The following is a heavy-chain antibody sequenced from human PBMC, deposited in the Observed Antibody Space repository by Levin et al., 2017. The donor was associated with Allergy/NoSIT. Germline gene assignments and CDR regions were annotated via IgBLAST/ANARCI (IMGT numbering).Heavy chain of an antibody. D-gene: IGHD3-10*01. CDR1: GFTFTNYW. V-gene: IGHV3-74*01. Sequence: GGSLRLSCAASGFTFTNYWLHWVRQAPGKGLVWVSRINNDGSTTNYADSVKGRFTISRDNAKNTLFLQMSSLTVEDTAVYYCAKDGWFGLYYYNDYGMDVWGQGTTVTVSS. CDR2: INNDGSTT. J-gene: IGHJ6*02. CDR3: AKDGWFGLYYYNDYGMDV.